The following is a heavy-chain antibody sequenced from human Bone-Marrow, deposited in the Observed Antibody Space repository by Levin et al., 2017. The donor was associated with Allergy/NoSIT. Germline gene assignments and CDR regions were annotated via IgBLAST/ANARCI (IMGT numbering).Heavy chain of an antibody. CDR3: ARPDRWGDIEPLFDP. CDR2: IYDSGRT. J-gene: IGHJ5*02. V-gene: IGHV4-39*01. Sequence: SETLSLTCSVSGGSITSSSHYWGWIRQPPGGGLEWIGSIYDSGRTYYNPSLRSRVTISVDTSKNQFSLKLTSVTAADTAVYYCARPDRWGDIEPLFDPWGQGTLVTVSS. CDR1: GGSITSSSHY. D-gene: IGHD3-10*01.